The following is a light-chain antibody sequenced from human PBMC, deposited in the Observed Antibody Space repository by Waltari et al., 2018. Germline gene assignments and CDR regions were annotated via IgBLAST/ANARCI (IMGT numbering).Light chain of an antibody. CDR2: GAS. J-gene: IGKJ2*01. CDR1: ESVDNL. Sequence: EVLLTHSPGTLSLSPGDRATLSCRASESVDNLLAWYQQKPGQAPRLLIHGASTRATGIPDRFSGSGSGTDFTLTISSLEAGDFALYYCQQYRMTPVTFGQGTKVEIK. CDR3: QQYRMTPVT. V-gene: IGKV3-20*01.